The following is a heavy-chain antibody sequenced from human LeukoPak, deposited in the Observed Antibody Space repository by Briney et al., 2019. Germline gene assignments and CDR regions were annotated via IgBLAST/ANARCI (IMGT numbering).Heavy chain of an antibody. CDR3: ARDEYDFWSGYYSDY. V-gene: IGHV4-4*07. J-gene: IGHJ4*02. CDR2: IYTSGST. D-gene: IGHD3-3*01. Sequence: SETLSLTCTVSGGSISSYYWSWIRQPAGKGLEWIGRIYTSGSTNYNPSLKSRVTMSVDTSKNQFSLKLSSVTAADTAVYYRARDEYDFWSGYYSDYWGQGTLVTVSS. CDR1: GGSISSYY.